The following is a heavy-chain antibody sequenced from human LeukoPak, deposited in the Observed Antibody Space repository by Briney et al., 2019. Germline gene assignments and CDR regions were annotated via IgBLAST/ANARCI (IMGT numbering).Heavy chain of an antibody. V-gene: IGHV3-73*01. Sequence: GGSLRLSCAASGFTFSGSAMHWVRQASGKGLEWVGRIRSKANSYATAYAASVKGRFTISRDDSKNTLYLQMNSLRAEDTAVYYCASTRGYSYGLRVWGAFDYWGQGTLVTVSS. CDR2: IRSKANSYAT. D-gene: IGHD5-18*01. CDR1: GFTFSGSA. J-gene: IGHJ4*02. CDR3: ASTRGYSYGLRVWGAFDY.